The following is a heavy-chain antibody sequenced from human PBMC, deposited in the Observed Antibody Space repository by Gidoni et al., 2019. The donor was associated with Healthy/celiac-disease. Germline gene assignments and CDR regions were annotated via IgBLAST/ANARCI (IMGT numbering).Heavy chain of an antibody. Sequence: EVQLVESGGGLVQPEGSLILSCAASGFTFSGSALHWVRQATGKGLDWVGRIRSKANSYATAYAASVKGRFTISRDDSKNTAYLQMNSLKTEDTAVYYCTRDPLHLDPGVSHGMDVWGQGTTVTVSS. D-gene: IGHD3-3*01. V-gene: IGHV3-73*01. CDR2: IRSKANSYAT. J-gene: IGHJ6*02. CDR3: TRDPLHLDPGVSHGMDV. CDR1: GFTFSGSA.